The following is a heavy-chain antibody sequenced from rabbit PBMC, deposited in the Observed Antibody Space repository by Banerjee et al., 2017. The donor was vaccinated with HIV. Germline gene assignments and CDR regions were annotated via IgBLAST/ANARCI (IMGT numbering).Heavy chain of an antibody. D-gene: IGHD4-2*01. V-gene: IGHV1S40*01. CDR2: IYTASSGYT. Sequence: QSLEESGGDLVKPGASLTLTCKASGLDFSSSYYMCWVRQAPGKGLEWIACIYTASSGYTAYASWAKGRFTISKTSSTTVTLQMTSLTVADTATYFCARSAGSNSWGNDLWGQGTLVTVS. CDR3: ARSAGSNSWGNDL. J-gene: IGHJ4*01. CDR1: GLDFSSSYY.